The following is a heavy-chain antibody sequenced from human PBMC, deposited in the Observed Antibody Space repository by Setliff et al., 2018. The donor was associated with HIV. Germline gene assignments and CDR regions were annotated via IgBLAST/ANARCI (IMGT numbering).Heavy chain of an antibody. CDR1: GGSLSTSSFY. J-gene: IGHJ5*02. V-gene: IGHV4-39*01. CDR3: ARHRSYGDYDPNWFDP. CDR2: IYFSGST. Sequence: PSETLSLTCTVSGGSLSTSSFYWGWIRQPPGKGLQWIGSIYFSGSTYYNPSLKSRVTISVDTSKNQFSLKLRSVTAADTGIYYCARHRSYGDYDPNWFDPWGRGTLGTVSS. D-gene: IGHD4-17*01.